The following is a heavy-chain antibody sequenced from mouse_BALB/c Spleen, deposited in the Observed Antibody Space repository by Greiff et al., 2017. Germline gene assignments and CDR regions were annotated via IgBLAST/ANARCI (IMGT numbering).Heavy chain of an antibody. J-gene: IGHJ4*01. CDR1: GFSLTSYG. CDR2: IWAGGST. Sequence: VKLMESGPGLVAPSQSLSITCTVSGFSLTSYGVHWVRQPPGKGLEWLGVIWAGGSTNYNSALMSRLSISKDNSKSQVFLKMNSLQTDDTAMYYCARETLIYDGLYAMDYWGQGTSVTVSS. CDR3: ARETLIYDGLYAMDY. V-gene: IGHV2-9*02. D-gene: IGHD2-3*01.